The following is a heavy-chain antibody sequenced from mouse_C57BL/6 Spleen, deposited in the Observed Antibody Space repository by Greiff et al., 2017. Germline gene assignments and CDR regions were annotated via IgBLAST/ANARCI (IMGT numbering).Heavy chain of an antibody. CDR1: GSPFTSYW. V-gene: IGHV1-55*01. CDR2: IYPGSGST. Sequence: LQQPGAGLVKPGASVRISCKAPGSPFTSYWKTWVRRGPGQGLGGIGDIYPGSGSTTYNERFRTKATLTVDTSSSTAYMQLSSLTSEDSAVYYCAREGVYPRYFDVWGTGTTVTVSS. J-gene: IGHJ1*03. CDR3: AREGVYPRYFDV.